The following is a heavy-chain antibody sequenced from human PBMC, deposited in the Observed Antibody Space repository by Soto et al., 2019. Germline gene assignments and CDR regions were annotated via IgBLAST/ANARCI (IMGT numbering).Heavy chain of an antibody. CDR1: GFTFSNYA. V-gene: IGHV3-23*01. CDR3: AKDSRATMVRGVIIPPGY. D-gene: IGHD3-10*01. J-gene: IGHJ4*02. Sequence: GGSLRLSCVASGFTFSNYAMSWVRQAPGKGLEWVSAISGSDGSTYYADSVKGRFTISRDNSKNTLYLQMNSLRAEDTAVYYCAKDSRATMVRGVIIPPGYWGQGTLVTVSS. CDR2: ISGSDGST.